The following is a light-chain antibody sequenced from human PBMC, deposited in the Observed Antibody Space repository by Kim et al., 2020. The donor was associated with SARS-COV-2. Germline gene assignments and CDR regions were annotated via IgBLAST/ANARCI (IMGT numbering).Light chain of an antibody. CDR3: QQYGSSPLT. Sequence: EIVLTQSPGTLSLSPGERATIACRASQSVSSSYLAWYQQKPGQAPRLLIYGASSRATGIPARFSGSGSGTDFTLTISRLEPEDFAVYYCQQYGSSPLTFGGGTKVDIK. CDR2: GAS. J-gene: IGKJ4*01. CDR1: QSVSSSY. V-gene: IGKV3-20*01.